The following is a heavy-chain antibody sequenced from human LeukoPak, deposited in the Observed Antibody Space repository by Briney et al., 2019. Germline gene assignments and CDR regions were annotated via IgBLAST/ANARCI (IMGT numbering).Heavy chain of an antibody. D-gene: IGHD6-13*01. V-gene: IGHV3-74*01. CDR1: GFTFSSYW. CDR3: ARGGPYSFSALDY. CDR2: INSDGSST. Sequence: GGPLTLSCAASGFTFSSYWMHWLRQAPGKGLVWVSRINSDGSSTSYADSVKGRFTISRDNAKNTLYLQMNSLRAEDTAGYYCARGGPYSFSALDYWGQGTLVTVSS. J-gene: IGHJ4*02.